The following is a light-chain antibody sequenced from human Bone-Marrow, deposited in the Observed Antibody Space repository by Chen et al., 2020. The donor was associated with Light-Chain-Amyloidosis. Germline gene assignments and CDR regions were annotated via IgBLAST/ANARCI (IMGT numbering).Light chain of an antibody. CDR1: QTISNW. J-gene: IGKJ1*01. V-gene: IGKV1-5*03. CDR3: QQYNSYFRT. Sequence: DIQMTQSPSTLSASVGDRVTITCRASQTISNWLAWYQQKPGKAPKVLIYKASSLANGIPSRFSGSGSGTEFTLTISSLQPDDFANYYCQQYNSYFRTFGQGTKVEIK. CDR2: KAS.